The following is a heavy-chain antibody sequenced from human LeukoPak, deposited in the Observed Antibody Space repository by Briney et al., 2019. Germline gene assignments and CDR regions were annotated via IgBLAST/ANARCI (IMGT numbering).Heavy chain of an antibody. CDR1: GFTFSSYD. D-gene: IGHD4-23*01. Sequence: GGSLRLSCAASGFTFSSYDMHWVRQATGKGLEWVSAIDTAGDTYYQVSVKGRFTISIENAKNSLYLQMNSLRAGDTAVYYCARGGGGKGFDYWGQGTLVTVSS. V-gene: IGHV3-13*04. CDR3: ARGGGGKGFDY. CDR2: IDTAGDT. J-gene: IGHJ4*02.